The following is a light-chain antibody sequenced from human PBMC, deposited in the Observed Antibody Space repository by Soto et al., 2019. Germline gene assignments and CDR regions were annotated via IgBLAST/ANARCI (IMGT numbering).Light chain of an antibody. Sequence: IVVNLSPCALSLSKGERATLSCRASQSVSSSYLGWYQQKPGQAPRLLMYGASSRATGIPDRFSGSGSGTDFTLTISRLEPDDFAVYYFPPSYLKPFCQGA. CDR2: GAS. CDR1: QSVSSSY. V-gene: IGKV3-20*01. J-gene: IGKJ1*01. CDR3: PPSYLKP.